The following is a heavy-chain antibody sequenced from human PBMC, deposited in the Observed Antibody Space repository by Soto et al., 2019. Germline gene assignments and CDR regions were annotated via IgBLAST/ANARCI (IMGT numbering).Heavy chain of an antibody. CDR2: IYYSGNT. CDR3: AKHTDFGSGSSWLGSDNMDTDAFDI. CDR1: GGSISSDIYY. Sequence: SSETLSLTCTVSGGSISSDIYYWGWIRQPPGKGLEWFGTIYYSGNTYYNPSLRSRVTISVDTSKNQFSLRLTSVTAADTAVYYCAKHTDFGSGSSWLGSDNMDTDAFDIWGQGTMVT. D-gene: IGHD3-10*01. V-gene: IGHV4-39*01. J-gene: IGHJ3*02.